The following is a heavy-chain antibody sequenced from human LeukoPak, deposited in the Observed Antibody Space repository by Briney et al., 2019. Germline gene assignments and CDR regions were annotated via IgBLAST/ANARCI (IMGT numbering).Heavy chain of an antibody. J-gene: IGHJ4*02. Sequence: SETLSLTCTVSGGSISSYYWSWIRQPPGKGLEWIGYTYYSGSTNYNPSLKSRVTISVDTSKNQFSLKLSSVTAADTAVYYCAREGGYSYGALGYWGQGTLVTVSS. CDR1: GGSISSYY. CDR3: AREGGYSYGALGY. D-gene: IGHD5-18*01. V-gene: IGHV4-59*01. CDR2: TYYSGST.